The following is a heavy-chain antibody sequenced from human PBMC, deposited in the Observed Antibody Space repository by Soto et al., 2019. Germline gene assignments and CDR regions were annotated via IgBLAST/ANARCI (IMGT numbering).Heavy chain of an antibody. D-gene: IGHD6-13*01. J-gene: IGHJ6*02. Sequence: QVQLQESGPGLVKPSETLSLTCTVSGVSISYYYWSWIRQPPGKGLEWIGYIYYSGSTNYNPSLKSRVTISVDTSKNQFSLKLSSVTAADTAVYYCAREGVSSSWYNYYGLDVWGQGTTVTVSS. V-gene: IGHV4-59*01. CDR1: GVSISYYY. CDR3: AREGVSSSWYNYYGLDV. CDR2: IYYSGST.